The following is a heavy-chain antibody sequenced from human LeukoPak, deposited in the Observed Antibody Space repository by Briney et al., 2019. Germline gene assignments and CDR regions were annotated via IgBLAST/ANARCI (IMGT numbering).Heavy chain of an antibody. V-gene: IGHV4-59*01. CDR1: GGYISGYY. CDR2: IYYNGST. D-gene: IGHD1-26*01. CDR3: ARDFHSRYGGRYLDY. Sequence: SETLSLTCTVSGGYISGYYWSWIRQPPGEGLEWIGDIYYNGSTSHNPSLKSRLTISVDTSKKQFSLNLSSVTAADTAVYYCARDFHSRYGGRYLDYWGQGTLVTVSS. J-gene: IGHJ4*02.